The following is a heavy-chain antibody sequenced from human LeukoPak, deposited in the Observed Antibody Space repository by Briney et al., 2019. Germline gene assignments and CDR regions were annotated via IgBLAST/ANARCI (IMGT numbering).Heavy chain of an antibody. J-gene: IGHJ4*02. Sequence: KPSETLSLTCTVSNGSISSSSSYWGWIRQPPGKGLEWIGSISYSGSTYYNPSLKSRVTIYVDPSKNQFSLKMSSVTAADTAVYYCARGEYGVQIDYWGQGTLVTVSS. CDR1: NGSISSSSSY. D-gene: IGHD5/OR15-5a*01. V-gene: IGHV4-39*07. CDR3: ARGEYGVQIDY. CDR2: ISYSGST.